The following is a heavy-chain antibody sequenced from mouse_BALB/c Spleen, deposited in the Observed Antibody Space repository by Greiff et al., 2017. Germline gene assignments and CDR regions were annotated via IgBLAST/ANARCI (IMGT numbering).Heavy chain of an antibody. J-gene: IGHJ3*01. CDR3: AIEWNYDGYYFAC. V-gene: IGHV1-14*01. CDR1: GYTFPTYV. D-gene: IGHD2-3*01. CDR2: ITHYHDGN. Sequence: VQLQQSGPELVQPGASVKMSCKASGYTFPTYVMHWVKQKPGQGLEWIGYITHYHDGNKYNEKFKGKATLTSDKSSSTAYMELSSLTSEDSAFYYYAIEWNYDGYYFACWGQGTRVTVSA.